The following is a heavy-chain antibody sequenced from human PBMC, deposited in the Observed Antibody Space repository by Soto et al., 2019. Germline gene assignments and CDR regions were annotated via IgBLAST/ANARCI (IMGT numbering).Heavy chain of an antibody. D-gene: IGHD6-13*01. V-gene: IGHV3-30-3*01. CDR1: GFTFSSYA. J-gene: IGHJ4*02. CDR3: ASLTIAAAGTVDY. Sequence: GGSLRLSCAASGFTFSSYAMYWVRQAPGKGLEWVAVISYDGSNKYYADSVKGRFTISRDNSKNTLYLQMNSLRAEDTAVYYCASLTIAAAGTVDYWGQGTLVTVSS. CDR2: ISYDGSNK.